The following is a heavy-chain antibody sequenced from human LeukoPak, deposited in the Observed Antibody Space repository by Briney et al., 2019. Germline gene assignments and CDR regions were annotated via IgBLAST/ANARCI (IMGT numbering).Heavy chain of an antibody. V-gene: IGHV3-9*03. J-gene: IGHJ4*02. D-gene: IGHD6-13*01. Sequence: GGSLRLSCAASGFTFDDYAMHWVRHAPGKGLEWVSGISWNSGSIGYADSVKGRFTISRDNAKNSLYLQMNSLRAEDMALYYCAKDMGGIAAAGLDYWGQGTLVTVSS. CDR2: ISWNSGSI. CDR3: AKDMGGIAAAGLDY. CDR1: GFTFDDYA.